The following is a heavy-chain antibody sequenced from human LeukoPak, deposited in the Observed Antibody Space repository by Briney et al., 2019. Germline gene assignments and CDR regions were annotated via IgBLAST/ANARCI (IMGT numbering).Heavy chain of an antibody. CDR2: ISYDGSNK. CDR1: GFTFSSYG. CDR3: ASSLGGSYYFDY. J-gene: IGHJ4*02. Sequence: QAGGSLRLSCAASGFTFSSYGMHWVRQAPGKGLEWVAVISYDGSNKYYADSVKGRFTISRDNSKNTLYLQMNSLRAEDTAVYYCASSLGGSYYFDYWGQGTLVTVSS. D-gene: IGHD3-10*01. V-gene: IGHV3-30*03.